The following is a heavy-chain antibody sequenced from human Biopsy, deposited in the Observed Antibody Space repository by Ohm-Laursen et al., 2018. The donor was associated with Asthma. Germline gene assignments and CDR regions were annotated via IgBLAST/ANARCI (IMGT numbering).Heavy chain of an antibody. CDR2: ISYDGRNT. CDR3: ARGDSSNWSHYYFDY. Sequence: SLRLSCAASGFAVSRDHMFWVRQAPGKGLEWVTIISYDGRNTYYADSVEGRFTISRDYSKNTLYLQMHSLRAEDTAVYYCARGDSSNWSHYYFDYWGQGTLVTVSS. V-gene: IGHV3-30*14. D-gene: IGHD3-22*01. CDR1: GFAVSRDH. J-gene: IGHJ4*02.